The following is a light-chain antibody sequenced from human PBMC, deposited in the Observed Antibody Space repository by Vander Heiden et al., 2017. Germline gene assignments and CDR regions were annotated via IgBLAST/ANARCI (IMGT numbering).Light chain of an antibody. V-gene: IGLV3-19*01. J-gene: IGLJ2*01. CDR2: GKN. CDR3: NSRDSSGNHVV. Sequence: SSELTQDPAVSVALGQTARITCQGDSLRSYYASWYQQKPGQAPVLVIYGKNNRPSGNPDRFSGSSSGNTASLTITGAQAEDEADYYCNSRDSSGNHVVFGGGTKLTVL. CDR1: SLRSYY.